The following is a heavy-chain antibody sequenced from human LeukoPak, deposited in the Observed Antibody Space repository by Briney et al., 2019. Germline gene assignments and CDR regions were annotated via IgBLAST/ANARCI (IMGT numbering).Heavy chain of an antibody. CDR2: IYSGGST. J-gene: IGHJ4*02. D-gene: IGHD6-13*01. V-gene: IGHV3-53*04. Sequence: GGSLRLSCAASGFTFSSYAMGWVRQAPGKGLEWVSVIYSGGSTYYADSVKGRFTISRHNSKNTLYLQMNSLRAEDTAVYYCASDGYSSSQENYWGQGTLVTVSS. CDR1: GFTFSSYA. CDR3: ASDGYSSSQENY.